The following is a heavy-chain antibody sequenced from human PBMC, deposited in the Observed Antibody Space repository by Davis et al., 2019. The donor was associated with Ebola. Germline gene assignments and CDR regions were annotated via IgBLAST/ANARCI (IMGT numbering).Heavy chain of an antibody. CDR3: ARDRPVLWFDP. CDR1: GFTFGDYF. J-gene: IGHJ5*02. CDR2: ISSSGTII. D-gene: IGHD3-10*01. Sequence: GGSLRLSCAASGFTFGDYFMSWIRQAPGKGLEWVSYISSSGTIIYYADSVKGRFTISRDNAKNSLYLQMNSLRAEDTAVYYCARDRPVLWFDPWGQGTLVTVSS. V-gene: IGHV3-11*01.